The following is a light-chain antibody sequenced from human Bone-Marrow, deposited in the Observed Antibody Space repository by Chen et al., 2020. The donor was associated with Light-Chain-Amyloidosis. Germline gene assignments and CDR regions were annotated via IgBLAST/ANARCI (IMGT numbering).Light chain of an antibody. CDR2: RDT. J-gene: IGLJ2*01. CDR1: DLPTKY. Sequence: SSELTQPPSVSVSPGQTARITCSGDDLPTKYAYWYQQKPGQAPVLVIDRDTERPSGISEPFSGSSSGTTATLTISGVQAEDEADYHCQSADSSGTYEVIFGGGTKLTVL. CDR3: QSADSSGTYEVI. V-gene: IGLV3-25*03.